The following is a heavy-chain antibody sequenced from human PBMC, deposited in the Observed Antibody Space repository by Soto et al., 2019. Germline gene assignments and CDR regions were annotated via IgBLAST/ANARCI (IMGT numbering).Heavy chain of an antibody. CDR2: INHSGST. V-gene: IGHV4-34*01. J-gene: IGHJ5*02. CDR3: ARGLARGYSYGQKFDP. D-gene: IGHD5-18*01. Sequence: QVQLQQWGAGLLKPSETLSLTCAVYGGSFSGYYWSWIRQPPGKGLEWIGEINHSGSTNYNPSLNSRVTISXXTXKXXVALNLSSVTAADTAVYYCARGLARGYSYGQKFDPWGQGTLGTVSS. CDR1: GGSFSGYY.